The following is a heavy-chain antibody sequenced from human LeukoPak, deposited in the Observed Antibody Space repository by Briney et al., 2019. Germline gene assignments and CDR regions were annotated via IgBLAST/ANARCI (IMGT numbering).Heavy chain of an antibody. V-gene: IGHV3-11*01. CDR3: ARGDSSGVPDY. CDR1: GFTFSESF. Sequence: GGLLRRSCAASGFTFSESFMIGIRQAPRKKLEWLSYISHSGSNLDYAESVRGRFTISRDNANHSPYLQISSLRAEDTAVYYCARGDSSGVPDYWGQGTLVTVSS. CDR2: ISHSGSNL. J-gene: IGHJ4*02. D-gene: IGHD3-22*01.